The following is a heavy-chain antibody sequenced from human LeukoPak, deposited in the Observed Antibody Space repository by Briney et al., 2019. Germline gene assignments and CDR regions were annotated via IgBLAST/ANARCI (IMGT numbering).Heavy chain of an antibody. D-gene: IGHD6-19*01. CDR3: ARSGSSGWYDAFDI. Sequence: SETLSLTCAVYGGSFSGYYWSWIRQPPGKGLEWIGEINHSGSTNYNPSLKSRVTISVDTSKNQFSLKLSSVTAADTAVYYCARSGSSGWYDAFDIWGQGTMVTVPS. V-gene: IGHV4-34*01. CDR2: INHSGST. CDR1: GGSFSGYY. J-gene: IGHJ3*02.